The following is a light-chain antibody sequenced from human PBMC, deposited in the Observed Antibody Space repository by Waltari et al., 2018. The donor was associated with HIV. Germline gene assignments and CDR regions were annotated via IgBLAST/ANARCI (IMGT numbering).Light chain of an antibody. V-gene: IGKV3-11*01. CDR2: DTS. J-gene: IGKJ1*01. Sequence: EIVLTQSLATLSLSPGERATLSCWASQSVRSYLAWYQQRPDQAPRLLIYDTSNRATGIPARFSGSGSGTDFTLTISSLEPEDFAVYYCQQRSSWPLTLGQGTNVEFK. CDR1: QSVRSY. CDR3: QQRSSWPLT.